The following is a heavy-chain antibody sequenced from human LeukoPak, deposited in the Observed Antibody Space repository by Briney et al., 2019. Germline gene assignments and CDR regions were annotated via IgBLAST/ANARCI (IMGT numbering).Heavy chain of an antibody. CDR2: INHSGST. J-gene: IGHJ5*02. CDR3: ARGRGARSSRWYNWFDP. CDR1: GGSYSAYY. V-gene: IGHV4-34*01. D-gene: IGHD6-13*01. Sequence: TSETLSLTCAVDGGSYSAYYWSWIRQPPGKGLEWIGEINHSGSTNYNPSLKSRVTISIDTSKNQFSLEMSSVTAADTAVYYCARGRGARSSRWYNWFDPWGQGTLVTVSS.